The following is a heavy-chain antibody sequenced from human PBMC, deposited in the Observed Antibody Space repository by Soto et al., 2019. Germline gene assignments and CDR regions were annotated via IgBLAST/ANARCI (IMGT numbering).Heavy chain of an antibody. J-gene: IGHJ4*02. D-gene: IGHD2-15*01. Sequence: EVQLLESGGGLVQPGGSLRLSCAASGFTFSSYAMSWVRQAPGKGLEWVSGISGSGGGTYYADSVKGRFTISRDNSKSTLYLQMNSLRAEDTAIHYCAKGDGGGSFLKLDHWGQGTLVTVSS. CDR1: GFTFSSYA. V-gene: IGHV3-23*01. CDR2: ISGSGGGT. CDR3: AKGDGGGSFLKLDH.